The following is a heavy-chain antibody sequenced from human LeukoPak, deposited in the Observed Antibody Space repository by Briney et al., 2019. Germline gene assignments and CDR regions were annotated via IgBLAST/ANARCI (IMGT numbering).Heavy chain of an antibody. CDR3: ANEGPNFDY. Sequence: GGSLRLSCAASGFTFSSYAMHWVRQAPGKGLEWVAVISYDGSNKYYADSVKGRFTISRDNSKNTVYLQMNSLRDEDTAVYYCANEGPNFDYWGQGTLVTVSS. J-gene: IGHJ4*02. V-gene: IGHV3-30-3*02. CDR2: ISYDGSNK. CDR1: GFTFSSYA. D-gene: IGHD2-8*01.